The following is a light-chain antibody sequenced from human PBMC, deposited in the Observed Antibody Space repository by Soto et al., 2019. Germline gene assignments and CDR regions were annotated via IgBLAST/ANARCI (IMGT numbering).Light chain of an antibody. J-gene: IGLJ2*01. CDR1: NSDIGSYNR. CDR2: EVI. Sequence: QSALTQPASVSGSPGQSITISCTGSNSDIGSYNRVSWYQHHPGKAPKLMISEVIKRPSGVSNRFSGSKSGNTASLTISGLQAEDEADYYCCSYAGSSIFVFGGGTKLTVL. CDR3: CSYAGSSIFV. V-gene: IGLV2-23*02.